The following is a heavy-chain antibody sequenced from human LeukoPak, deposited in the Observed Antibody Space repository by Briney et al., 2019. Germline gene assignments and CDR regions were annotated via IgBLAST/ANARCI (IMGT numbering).Heavy chain of an antibody. CDR2: IYYSGNT. Sequence: SETLSLTCTVSGVSISSSNSYWGWIRQPPGKGLECIGSIYYSGNTYYNASLKSQVSISIDTSKNQFSLKLSSVTAADTAVYYCARGRGSSWNFYYYYYYMDVWGKGTTVTVSS. CDR3: ARGRGSSWNFYYYYYYMDV. J-gene: IGHJ6*03. D-gene: IGHD6-13*01. V-gene: IGHV4-39*01. CDR1: GVSISSSNSY.